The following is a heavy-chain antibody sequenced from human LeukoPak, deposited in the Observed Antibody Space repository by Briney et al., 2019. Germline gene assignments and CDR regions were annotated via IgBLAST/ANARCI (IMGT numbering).Heavy chain of an antibody. CDR3: ARGSNVVKPYWYFDL. V-gene: IGHV4-59*02. D-gene: IGHD3-22*01. CDR2: IYYSGST. Sequence: SETLSLTCTVSGGSVSSYYWSWIRQPPGEGLEWIGYIYYSGSTNYNPSLKSRVAISEDTSKYQFSLKLSSVTAADTAMYYCARGSNVVKPYWYFDLWGRGTLVTVSS. J-gene: IGHJ2*01. CDR1: GGSVSSYY.